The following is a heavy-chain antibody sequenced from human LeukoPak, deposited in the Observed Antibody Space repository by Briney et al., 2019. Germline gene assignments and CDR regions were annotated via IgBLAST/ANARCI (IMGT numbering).Heavy chain of an antibody. CDR1: GFTFSSYA. J-gene: IGHJ4*02. Sequence: GGSLRLSCAASGFTFSSYAMSWFRQAPGKGLEWVSAISGSGGSTYYADSVKGRFTISRDNSKNTLYLQMNSLRAEDTAVYYCAKARRGGGSNTERLGYYFDYWGQGTLVTVSS. V-gene: IGHV3-23*01. CDR2: ISGSGGST. CDR3: AKARRGGGSNTERLGYYFDY. D-gene: IGHD2-15*01.